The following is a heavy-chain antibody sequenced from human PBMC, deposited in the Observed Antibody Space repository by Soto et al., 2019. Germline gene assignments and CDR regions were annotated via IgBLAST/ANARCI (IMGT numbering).Heavy chain of an antibody. D-gene: IGHD3-10*01. V-gene: IGHV1-8*01. CDR3: ARDGRFGELLEGDY. J-gene: IGHJ4*02. CDR1: GYTFTSYD. CDR2: MNPNSGKT. Sequence: QVQLVQSGAEVKKPGASVKVSCKASGYTFTSYDINWVRQATGQGLEWMGWMNPNSGKTGYSQKFQGSVTMTRNTSIRTAYMELSSMRSEDTAVYYCARDGRFGELLEGDYWGQGTLVTVSS.